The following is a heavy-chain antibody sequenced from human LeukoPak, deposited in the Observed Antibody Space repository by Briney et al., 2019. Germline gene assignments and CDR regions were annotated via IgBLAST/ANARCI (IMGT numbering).Heavy chain of an antibody. CDR3: ALTGGYSYTFDY. J-gene: IGHJ4*02. D-gene: IGHD5-18*01. CDR1: GGTFSSYA. Sequence: SVKVSCKASGGTFSSYAISWVRQAPGQGLELMGRIIPIFGTANYAQKFQGRVTITTDESTSTAYMELSSLRSEDTAVYYCALTGGYSYTFDYWGQGTLLTVSS. CDR2: IIPIFGTA. V-gene: IGHV1-69*05.